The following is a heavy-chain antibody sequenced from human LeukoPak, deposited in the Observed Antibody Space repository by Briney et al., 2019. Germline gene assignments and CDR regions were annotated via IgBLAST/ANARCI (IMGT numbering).Heavy chain of an antibody. Sequence: SETLSLTCTLSGGSICSSHWSWIRQPAGKGLEWIAIIYNSGGTNYNPSLKSRVTISRDTSKNQFSLTLTSVTAADTAVYYSARHLTVPLYNWFYPWGQGTLVTVSS. CDR3: ARHLTVPLYNWFYP. CDR1: GGSICSSH. V-gene: IGHV4-4*07. D-gene: IGHD2-8*02. J-gene: IGHJ5*02. CDR2: IYNSGGT.